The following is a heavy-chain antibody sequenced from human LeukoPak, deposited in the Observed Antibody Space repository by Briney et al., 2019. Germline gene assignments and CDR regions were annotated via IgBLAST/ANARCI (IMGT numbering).Heavy chain of an antibody. V-gene: IGHV5-51*01. CDR1: GYIFTSYW. CDR2: IYPGDSDT. Sequence: GESLKISCKGSGYIFTSYWIGWVRQMPGKGLEGMGIIYPGDSDTRYSPSFQGQVTISADKSISTAYLQWGSLKASDTAMYYCARHRSTYYYDSSGPDAFDIWGQGTMVTVSS. J-gene: IGHJ3*02. CDR3: ARHRSTYYYDSSGPDAFDI. D-gene: IGHD3-22*01.